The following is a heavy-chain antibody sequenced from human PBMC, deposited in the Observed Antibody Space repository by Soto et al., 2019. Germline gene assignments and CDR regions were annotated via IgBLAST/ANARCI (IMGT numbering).Heavy chain of an antibody. CDR2: IKQDGSEK. Sequence: GSLRLSCAASGFTFGSYWITFFRHSPCKWREWVANIKQDGSEKFYVDSVKGRFTISRDNAKNSLYMQMNSLRAEDTAVYYCARGAGSYFRRVVGAFDIWGQGTMVTVSS. CDR1: GFTFGSYW. V-gene: IGHV3-7*04. D-gene: IGHD3-10*01. CDR3: ARGAGSYFRRVVGAFDI. J-gene: IGHJ3*02.